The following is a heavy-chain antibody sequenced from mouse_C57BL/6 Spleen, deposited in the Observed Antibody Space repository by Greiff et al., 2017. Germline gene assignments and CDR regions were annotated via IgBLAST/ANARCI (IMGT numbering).Heavy chain of an antibody. CDR2: IHPNNGGT. Sequence: EVQLLQSGPELVKPGASVKISCKASGYTFTDYYMNWVKQSHGKSLEWIGDIHPNNGGTSYNQKFKGKATLTVDKSASTAYLELRRLTSEDSAVDYCARRSLWYFDVWGTGTTVTVSS. CDR1: GYTFTDYY. J-gene: IGHJ1*03. CDR3: ARRSLWYFDV. V-gene: IGHV1-26*01. D-gene: IGHD6-2*01.